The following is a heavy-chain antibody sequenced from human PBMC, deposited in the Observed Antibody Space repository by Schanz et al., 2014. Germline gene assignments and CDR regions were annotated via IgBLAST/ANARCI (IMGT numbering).Heavy chain of an antibody. CDR2: IIPVLNIA. CDR1: GGTFSSYT. Sequence: QLQLVQSGAEVKKPGSSVKVSCKLSGGTFSSYTISWMRQAPGQGLEWMGKIIPVLNIATYAQRFQGRVSITADTSTSTAYMELSSLTSEDTAVHYGGRGRGCYDYWGQGTLVTVAS. CDR3: GRGRGCYDY. J-gene: IGHJ4*02. V-gene: IGHV1-69*02. D-gene: IGHD2-21*01.